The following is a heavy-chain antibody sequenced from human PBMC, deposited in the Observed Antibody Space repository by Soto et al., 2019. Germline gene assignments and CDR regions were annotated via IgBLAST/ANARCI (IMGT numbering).Heavy chain of an antibody. Sequence: GGSLRLSCAASGFTFTRCSMNWVRQGPGKGLEWVSSISSTTNYIYYGDSMKGRFTISSDNDKNSMYLEMNRLRAEDTAVYYGASEYEDRTSNFDNWAQGPLVTVAS. CDR1: GFTFTRCS. CDR2: ISSTTNYI. CDR3: ASEYEDRTSNFDN. D-gene: IGHD3-3*01. J-gene: IGHJ4*02. V-gene: IGHV3-21*06.